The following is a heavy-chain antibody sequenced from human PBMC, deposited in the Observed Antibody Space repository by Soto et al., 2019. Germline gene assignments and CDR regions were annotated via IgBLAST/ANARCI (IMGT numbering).Heavy chain of an antibody. V-gene: IGHV1-69*13. J-gene: IGHJ4*02. D-gene: IGHD3-22*01. CDR1: GGTFSSYA. Sequence: ASVKVSCKASGGTFSSYAISWVRQAPGQGLEWMGGIIPIFGTANYAQKFQGRVTITADESTSTAYMELSSLRSEDTAVYYCASYSQYYYDSSGYYSQKIFDYWGQGTLVTVSS. CDR3: ASYSQYYYDSSGYYSQKIFDY. CDR2: IIPIFGTA.